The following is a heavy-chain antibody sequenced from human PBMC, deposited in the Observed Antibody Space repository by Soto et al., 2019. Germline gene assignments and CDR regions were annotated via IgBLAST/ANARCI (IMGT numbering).Heavy chain of an antibody. V-gene: IGHV1-69*13. CDR2: IIPIFGTA. CDR3: ARGAPVGVFGYYGMDV. J-gene: IGHJ6*02. CDR1: GGTFSSYA. D-gene: IGHD1-26*01. Sequence: RASVKVSCKASGGTFSSYAISWVRQAPGQGLEWMGGIIPIFGTANYAQKFQGRVTITADESTSTAYMELSSLRSEDTAVYYCARGAPVGVFGYYGMDVWGQGTTVTVSS.